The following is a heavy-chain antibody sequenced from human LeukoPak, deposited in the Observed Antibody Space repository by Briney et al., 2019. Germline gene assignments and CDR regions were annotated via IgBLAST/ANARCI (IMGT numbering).Heavy chain of an antibody. CDR3: AREYYGSGSYVIDY. D-gene: IGHD3-10*01. CDR1: GRSISSYY. Sequence: KPSQSLSLTCTVSGRSISSYYSSWIRHPPGKGLEWIGYIYYSGSSNYNSSLKSRVTISADRSRNQFSLKLSSVTAADTAVYYCAREYYGSGSYVIDYWGQGTLVTVSS. CDR2: IYYSGSS. J-gene: IGHJ4*02. V-gene: IGHV4-59*01.